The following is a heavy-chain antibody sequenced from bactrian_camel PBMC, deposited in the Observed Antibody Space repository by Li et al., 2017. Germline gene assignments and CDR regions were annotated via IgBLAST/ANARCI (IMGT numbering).Heavy chain of an antibody. Sequence: VQLVESGGGSVQVGGSLRLSCLAIGDTYSNRCMAWFRQAPGKEREAVANIHSRSGNTHYGDSVKGRFTVSQDNAKSTMYLQMNSLKPEDTATYYCAALYTGISGCYSTSLAPASFEHWGQGTQVTVS. CDR2: IHSRSGNT. V-gene: IGHV3S54*01. J-gene: IGHJ4*01. CDR3: AALYTGISGCYSTSLAPASFEH. CDR1: GDTYSNRC. D-gene: IGHD2*01.